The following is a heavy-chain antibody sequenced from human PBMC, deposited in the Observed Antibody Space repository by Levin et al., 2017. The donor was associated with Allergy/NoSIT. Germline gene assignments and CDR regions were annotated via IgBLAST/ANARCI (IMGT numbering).Heavy chain of an antibody. CDR3: AKVLSSDRYYYYGMDV. Sequence: GGSLRLSCAASGFTFSSYGMHWVRQAPGKGLEWVAVISYDGSNKYYTDSVKGRFTISRDNSKNTLYLQMNSLRAEDTAVYYCAKVLSSDRYYYYGMDVWGQGTTVTVSS. J-gene: IGHJ6*02. CDR2: ISYDGSNK. V-gene: IGHV3-30*18. D-gene: IGHD6-19*01. CDR1: GFTFSSYG.